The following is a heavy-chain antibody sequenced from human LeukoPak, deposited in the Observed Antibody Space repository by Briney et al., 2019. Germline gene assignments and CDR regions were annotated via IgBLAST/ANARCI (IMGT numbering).Heavy chain of an antibody. V-gene: IGHV1-2*02. CDR2: SNPNSGGT. J-gene: IGHJ4*02. D-gene: IGHD3-16*01. CDR1: GYIFTGYY. Sequence: GASAKVSCKASGYIFTGYYMHWVRQAPGQGLEWMGWSNPNSGGTNYAQKFQGRVTMTRDPSISTAYMELSRLRSDNTAVYYCARSTGTTFGFSDYWGQGTLVTVSS. CDR3: ARSTGTTFGFSDY.